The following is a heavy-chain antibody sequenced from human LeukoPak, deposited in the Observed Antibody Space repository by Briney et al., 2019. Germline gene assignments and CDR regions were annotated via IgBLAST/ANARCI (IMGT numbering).Heavy chain of an antibody. Sequence: GGSLRLSCAASGYTFSYYGMHWVRQAPGKGLEWVAFIRYDGNDKFYADSVKGRFAISRDTSRNTLYLQMNSLRAEDTAVYYCAKDLMRDRWFGESWGQGTLVTVSS. V-gene: IGHV3-30*02. J-gene: IGHJ5*02. CDR2: IRYDGNDK. D-gene: IGHD3-10*01. CDR3: AKDLMRDRWFGES. CDR1: GYTFSYYG.